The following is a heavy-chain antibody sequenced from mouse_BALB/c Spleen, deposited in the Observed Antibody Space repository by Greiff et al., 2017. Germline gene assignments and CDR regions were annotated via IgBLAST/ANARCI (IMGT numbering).Heavy chain of an antibody. V-gene: IGHV5-17*02. CDR3: ARSGGYGNPYAMDY. CDR1: GFTFSSFG. Sequence: EVKVVESGGGLVQPGGSLKLSCAASGFTFSSFGMHWVRQAPEKGLEWVAYISSGSSTIYYADTVKGRFTISRDNPKNTLFLQMTSLRSEDTAMYYCARSGGYGNPYAMDYWGQGTSVTVSS. D-gene: IGHD2-10*02. J-gene: IGHJ4*01. CDR2: ISSGSSTI.